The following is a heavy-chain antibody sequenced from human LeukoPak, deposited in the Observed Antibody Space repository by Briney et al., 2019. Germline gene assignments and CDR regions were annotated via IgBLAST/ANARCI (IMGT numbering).Heavy chain of an antibody. V-gene: IGHV3-66*02. CDR1: GFTVSSNY. Sequence: PGGSLRLSCAASGFTVSSNYMSWVRQAPGKGLEWVSVIYSGGSTYYADSVKGRFTISRDNSKNTLYLQMNSRRAEDPAVYYCARQEKYCSSTSCYPYYYYYYMDVWGKGTTVTVSS. D-gene: IGHD2-2*01. J-gene: IGHJ6*03. CDR2: IYSGGST. CDR3: ARQEKYCSSTSCYPYYYYYYMDV.